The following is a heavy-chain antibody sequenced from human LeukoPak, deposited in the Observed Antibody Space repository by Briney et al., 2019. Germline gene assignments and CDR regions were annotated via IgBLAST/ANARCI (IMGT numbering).Heavy chain of an antibody. Sequence: ASVKVSCKASGYTFTSYGISWVRQAPGQGLEWMGWISAYSGNTNYAQKLQGRVTMTTDTSTSTAYMELRSLRSDDTAVYYCAREHSSSWYGWFDPWGQGTLVTVSS. CDR3: AREHSSSWYGWFDP. V-gene: IGHV1-18*01. CDR2: ISAYSGNT. J-gene: IGHJ5*02. D-gene: IGHD6-13*01. CDR1: GYTFTSYG.